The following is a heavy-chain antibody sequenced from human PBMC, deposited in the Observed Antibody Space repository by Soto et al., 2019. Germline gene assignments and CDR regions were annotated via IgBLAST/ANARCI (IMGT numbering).Heavy chain of an antibody. CDR3: AKDYHSATRSDTYGMDV. V-gene: IGHV3-23*01. CDR2: ITGSGGST. CDR1: GFLFSNYA. D-gene: IGHD3-16*02. J-gene: IGHJ6*02. Sequence: GGSLRLSCAASGFLFSNYAMSLVRQSPGKGLEWVSCITGSGGSTYYADSVKGRFTISRDNSKNTLYLQMNSLRAEDTAVYYCAKDYHSATRSDTYGMDVWGQGNTVTVSS.